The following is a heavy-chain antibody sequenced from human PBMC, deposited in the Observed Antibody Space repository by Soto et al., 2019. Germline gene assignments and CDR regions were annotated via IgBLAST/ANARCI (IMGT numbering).Heavy chain of an antibody. CDR2: TRNKANSYTT. Sequence: EVQLVESGGGLVQPGGSLRLSCAASGFTFSDHYMDWVRQAPGKGLEWVGRTRNKANSYTTEYAASVKGRFTISRDDSKISLYLQMNSLKTEDTAVYYCARYCSGGSCPTDAFDIWGQGTMVTVSS. D-gene: IGHD2-15*01. J-gene: IGHJ3*02. V-gene: IGHV3-72*01. CDR1: GFTFSDHY. CDR3: ARYCSGGSCPTDAFDI.